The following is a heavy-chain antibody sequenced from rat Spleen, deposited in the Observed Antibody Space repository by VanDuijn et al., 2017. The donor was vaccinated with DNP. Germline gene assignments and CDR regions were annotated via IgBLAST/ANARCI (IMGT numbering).Heavy chain of an antibody. V-gene: IGHV5-7*01. Sequence: EVQLVESGGGLVQPGRSMKLSCAASGFTFSNFDMAWVRQAPKKGLEWVATISYDGSGTYYRDSVKGRFTISRDNEKSTLYLQVDSLRSEDTATYYCTPFDFWGPGTMVTVSS. CDR2: ISYDGSGT. J-gene: IGHJ1*01. CDR1: GFTFSNFD. CDR3: TPFDF.